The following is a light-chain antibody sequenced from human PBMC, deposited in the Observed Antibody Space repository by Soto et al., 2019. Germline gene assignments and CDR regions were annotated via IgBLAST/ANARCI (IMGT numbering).Light chain of an antibody. CDR3: SSFTSSVTYV. CDR2: DVS. Sequence: QSVLTQPASVSGSPGQSITISCTGTSSDVGGHNSVSWYRQDPGKAPKLMIYDVSNRPSGVSDRFSGSKSGNTASLTISGPQIEDEADYYCSSFTSSVTYVFGTGTKVTVL. J-gene: IGLJ1*01. CDR1: SSDVGGHNS. V-gene: IGLV2-14*01.